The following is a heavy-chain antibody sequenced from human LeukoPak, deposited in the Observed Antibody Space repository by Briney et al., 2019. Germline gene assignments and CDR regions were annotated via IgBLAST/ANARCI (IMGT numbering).Heavy chain of an antibody. CDR2: INPNSGGT. J-gene: IGHJ4*02. CDR1: GYTFTGYY. Sequence: ASVKVSCKASGYTFTGYYMHWVRQAPGQGLEWMGWINPNSGGTNYAQKFQGRVTMTRDTSISTAYMELSRLRSDDTAVYYCARDMRGYSEGFDYWGQGTLVTVSS. V-gene: IGHV1-2*02. D-gene: IGHD5-18*01. CDR3: ARDMRGYSEGFDY.